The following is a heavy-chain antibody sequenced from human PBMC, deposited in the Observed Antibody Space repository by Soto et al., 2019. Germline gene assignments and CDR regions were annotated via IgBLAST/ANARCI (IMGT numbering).Heavy chain of an antibody. D-gene: IGHD3-10*01. CDR3: AVSYGSGSYYLFHDAFDI. V-gene: IGHV4-39*01. Sequence: PSETLSLTCTVSGGSISSSSYYWGWIRQPPGKGLEWIGSIYYSGSTYYNPSLKSRVTISVDTSKNQFSLKLSSVTAADTAVYYCAVSYGSGSYYLFHDAFDIWGQGTMVTVSS. CDR1: GGSISSSSYY. CDR2: IYYSGST. J-gene: IGHJ3*02.